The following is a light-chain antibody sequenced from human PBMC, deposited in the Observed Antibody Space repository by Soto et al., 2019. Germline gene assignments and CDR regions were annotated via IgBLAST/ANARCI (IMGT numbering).Light chain of an antibody. CDR2: GAF. V-gene: IGKV3-15*01. CDR1: HNFFSN. CDR3: QQYNNCPQK. Sequence: IFMTHSPDTLSVSPLERATLSCRSIHNFFSNLACYHQKPGQAPRLLIYGAFTRSTDVPARFSGSGSGTEFTLSISSLQSGDFGVYYCQQYNNCPQKLGKGTXVDIK. J-gene: IGKJ1*01.